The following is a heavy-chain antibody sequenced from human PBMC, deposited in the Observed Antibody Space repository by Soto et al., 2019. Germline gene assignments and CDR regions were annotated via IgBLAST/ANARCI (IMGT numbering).Heavy chain of an antibody. V-gene: IGHV1-3*01. Sequence: ASVKVSCKASGYTFTSYAMHWVRQAPGQRLEWMGWINAGNGNAKYAQKFQGRVTITTDKSTSTAYMELSSLRSEDTAVYYCARDVIAVASYGMDVWGQGTTVTVS. CDR1: GYTFTSYA. CDR2: INAGNGNA. D-gene: IGHD6-19*01. CDR3: ARDVIAVASYGMDV. J-gene: IGHJ6*02.